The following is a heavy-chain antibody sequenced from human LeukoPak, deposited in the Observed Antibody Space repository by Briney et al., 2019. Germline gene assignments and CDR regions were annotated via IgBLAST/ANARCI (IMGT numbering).Heavy chain of an antibody. V-gene: IGHV3-7*03. CDR1: GFTFRKYW. J-gene: IGHJ4*02. CDR3: VREVWFQFDN. D-gene: IGHD3-10*01. Sequence: GRSLRLSCAVSGFTFRKYWMAWVRQAPGQGLEWVATIAANGYDKDYEDSVKGRFTISRDNAKNSLFLQIDSLRAEDTALNYCVREVWFQFDNWGQGALVTVSS. CDR2: IAANGYDK.